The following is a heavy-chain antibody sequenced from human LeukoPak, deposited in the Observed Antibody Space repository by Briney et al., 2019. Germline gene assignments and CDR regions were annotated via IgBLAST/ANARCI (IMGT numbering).Heavy chain of an antibody. CDR1: GYVFTGYS. Sequence: ASVKVSCKDSGYVFTGYSLHWVRQALGQGLEWMGRINPNTGGTDYAQNFQDRVTMTRDTSISTAYMEVSRLTSDDAAVYFCAISHNYFFDSWGQGTLVTVSS. J-gene: IGHJ4*02. CDR2: INPNTGGT. D-gene: IGHD1-20*01. CDR3: AISHNYFFDS. V-gene: IGHV1-2*06.